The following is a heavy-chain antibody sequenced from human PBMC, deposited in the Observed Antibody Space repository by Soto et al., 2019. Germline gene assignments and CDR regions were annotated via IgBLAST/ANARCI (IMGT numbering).Heavy chain of an antibody. CDR3: AADEVGATGY. J-gene: IGHJ4*02. V-gene: IGHV1-58*01. CDR2: IVVGSGNT. CDR1: GFTFTSSA. Sequence: QMQLVQSGPEVKKPGTSVKVSCKASGFTFTSSAVQWVRQARGQRLEWIGWIVVGSGNTNYAQKFQERVTITRDISTIKAYMELSSRRSEDTAVYYCAADEVGATGYWGQGTLVTVSS. D-gene: IGHD1-26*01.